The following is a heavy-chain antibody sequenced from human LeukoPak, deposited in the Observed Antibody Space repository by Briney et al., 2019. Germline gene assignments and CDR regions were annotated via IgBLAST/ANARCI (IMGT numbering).Heavy chain of an antibody. D-gene: IGHD6-6*01. Sequence: GGSLRLSCAASGLTFSNAWMTWVRQVPGKGLEWVGRVKSKTDGGTTDYAAPVKGRFTISRDDSKNTLYLQMNSLKTEDTAVYYCARSYSSSRGTFDYWGQGTLVTVSS. J-gene: IGHJ4*02. CDR3: ARSYSSSRGTFDY. V-gene: IGHV3-15*01. CDR2: VKSKTDGGTT. CDR1: GLTFSNAW.